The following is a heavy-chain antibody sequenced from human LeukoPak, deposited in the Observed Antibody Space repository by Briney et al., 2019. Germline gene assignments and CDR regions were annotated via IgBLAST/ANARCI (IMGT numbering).Heavy chain of an antibody. D-gene: IGHD4-17*01. CDR3: AKGPTLTSFGS. Sequence: GGSLRLSCVVSGFTLSNSAMTWVRQAPGKGLEWVAIIGDSDTSINYPDSVRGRFIISRDNSKDTLHLQMDSLRVEDTAVYYCAKGPTLTSFGSWGQGTLVTVSS. CDR1: GFTLSNSA. V-gene: IGHV3-23*05. J-gene: IGHJ4*01. CDR2: IGDSDTSI.